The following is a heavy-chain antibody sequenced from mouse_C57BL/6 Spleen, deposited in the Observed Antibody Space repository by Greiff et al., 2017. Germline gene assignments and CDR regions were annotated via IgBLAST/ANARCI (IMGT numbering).Heavy chain of an antibody. D-gene: IGHD1-1*01. V-gene: IGHV5-16*01. J-gene: IGHJ1*03. CDR3: ARDEGHYYGSNWYFDV. CDR2: INYDGSST. CDR1: GFTFSDYY. Sequence: EVKLMESEGGLVQPGSSMKLSCTASGFTFSDYYMAWVRQVPEKGLEWVANINYDGSSTYYLDSLKSRFIISRDNAKNILYLQMSSLKSEDTATYYCARDEGHYYGSNWYFDVWGTGTTVTVSS.